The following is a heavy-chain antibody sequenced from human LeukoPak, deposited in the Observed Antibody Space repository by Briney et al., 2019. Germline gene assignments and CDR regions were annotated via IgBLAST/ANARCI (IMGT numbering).Heavy chain of an antibody. CDR2: AYYSGST. V-gene: IGHV4-59*08. J-gene: IGHJ5*02. CDR3: ARNSAVATSRSWVDP. CDR1: GGTISNYS. Sequence: KPSETLSLTCSVSGGTISNYSWSWIRQPPGKGLEWIGYAYYSGSTTYNPSLESRVTISVDTSKNQFSLKLTSVTAAYTAVYYCARNSAVATSRSWVDPWGQGTLVTVSS. D-gene: IGHD6-19*01.